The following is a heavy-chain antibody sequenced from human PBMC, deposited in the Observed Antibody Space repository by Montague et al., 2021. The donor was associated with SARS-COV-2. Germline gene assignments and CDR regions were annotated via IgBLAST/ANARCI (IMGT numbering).Heavy chain of an antibody. Sequence: SETLSLTSTVSGDSISSFYWNWIRQPAGKGLEWIGRIYASGGTNYNPSLKSRVTMSVDTSKNQFSLKLNSVTAADTAVYYCGRGVVAATLVVDYWGRGTLVTVSS. J-gene: IGHJ4*02. CDR1: GDSISSFY. CDR2: IYASGGT. V-gene: IGHV4-4*07. CDR3: GRGVVAATLVVDY. D-gene: IGHD2-15*01.